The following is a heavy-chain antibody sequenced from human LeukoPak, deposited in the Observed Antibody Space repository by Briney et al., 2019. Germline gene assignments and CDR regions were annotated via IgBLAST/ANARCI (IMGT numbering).Heavy chain of an antibody. D-gene: IGHD6-6*01. J-gene: IGHJ4*02. CDR1: GFTFNSYA. V-gene: IGHV3-23*01. CDR3: VKDEYELVLGYLDY. CDR2: ISSSGGNY. Sequence: GGSLRPSCAASGFTFNSYAMSWVRQAPGKGLEWVSAISSSGGNYYYADSVKGRLTISRDRSKNTLYLQMKSLRAEDTAVYYCVKDEYELVLGYLDYWGQGTLVTVSS.